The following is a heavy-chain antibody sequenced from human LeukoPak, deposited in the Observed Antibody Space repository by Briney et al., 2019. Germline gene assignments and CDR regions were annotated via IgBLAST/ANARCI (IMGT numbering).Heavy chain of an antibody. J-gene: IGHJ4*02. V-gene: IGHV4-61*02. Sequence: PSETLSLTCTVSGGSISSGSYYWSWIRQPAGKGLEWIGRIYTSGSTNYNPSLKSRVTISVDTSKNQFSLKLSSVTAADTAVYYCARERYSGSSDYWGQGTLVTVSS. CDR2: IYTSGST. CDR3: ARERYSGSSDY. D-gene: IGHD1-26*01. CDR1: GGSISSGSYY.